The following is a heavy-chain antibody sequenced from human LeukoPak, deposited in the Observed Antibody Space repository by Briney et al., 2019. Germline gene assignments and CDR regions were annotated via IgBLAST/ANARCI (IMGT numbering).Heavy chain of an antibody. Sequence: GGSLRLSCAASEFTYAMSWVRQAPGKGLEWVSAISGSGGSTYYADSVKGRFTISRDNSKNTLYLQMNSLRAEDTAVYYCAKDPLTYCGGDCSLFDYWGQGTLVTVSS. J-gene: IGHJ4*02. CDR3: AKDPLTYCGGDCSLFDY. CDR2: ISGSGGST. D-gene: IGHD2-21*02. CDR1: EFTYA. V-gene: IGHV3-23*01.